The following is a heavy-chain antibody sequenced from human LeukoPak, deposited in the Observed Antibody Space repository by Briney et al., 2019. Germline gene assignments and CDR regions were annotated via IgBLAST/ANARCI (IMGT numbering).Heavy chain of an antibody. J-gene: IGHJ4*02. Sequence: SETLSLTCAVSGGSISSSNWWSWVRQPPGKGLEWIGEIYHSGGTNYNPSLKSRVTISVDKSKNQFSLKLSSVTAADTAVYYCARDLNYDILTGYHPPFDYWGQGTLVTVSS. D-gene: IGHD3-9*01. CDR2: IYHSGGT. V-gene: IGHV4-4*02. CDR1: GGSISSSNW. CDR3: ARDLNYDILTGYHPPFDY.